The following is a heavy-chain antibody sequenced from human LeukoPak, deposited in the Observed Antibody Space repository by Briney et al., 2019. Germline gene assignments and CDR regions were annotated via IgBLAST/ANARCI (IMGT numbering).Heavy chain of an antibody. J-gene: IGHJ1*01. V-gene: IGHV3-7*01. D-gene: IGHD3-22*01. CDR1: GFTLSNYL. CDR2: IKQDGIEK. Sequence: GGSLRLSCTASGFTLSNYLMTWIRQAPGKGLEWVANIKQDGIEKYYVDSVEGRFTVSRDNSKNSLFLQIESLRAADTAVYYCATCSSGYYCDHFQTWGQGSLVTVSS. CDR3: ATCSSGYYCDHFQT.